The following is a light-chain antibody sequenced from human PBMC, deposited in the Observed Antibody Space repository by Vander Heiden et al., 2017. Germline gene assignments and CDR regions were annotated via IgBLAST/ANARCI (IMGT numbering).Light chain of an antibody. Sequence: EIVLTQSPGTLSLSPGERATLSCRASQSVSSSYLAWYQQKPGQAPRLLIYGASSRATGIQDRFSGSGSGTDFTLTISRLEPEDFAGYYGQQSKTFGQGTKVEIK. V-gene: IGKV3-20*01. CDR2: GAS. CDR1: QSVSSSY. J-gene: IGKJ1*01. CDR3: QQSKT.